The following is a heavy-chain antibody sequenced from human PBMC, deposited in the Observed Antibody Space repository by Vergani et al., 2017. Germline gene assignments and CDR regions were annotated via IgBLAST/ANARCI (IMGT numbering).Heavy chain of an antibody. CDR3: ARSPMGELPFSYYYYCMDV. V-gene: IGHV4-31*03. Sequence: QVQLQESGPGLVKPSQTLSLTCTVSGGSVSSGAYYWSWIRQHPGKGLEWIGYIFYSGTTYYNPSLKSRVTISVDTSKNHFSLKLSSVTAAAPAVYYCARSPMGELPFSYYYYCMDVWSKGSTVTVSS. D-gene: IGHD3-16*01. CDR2: IFYSGTT. J-gene: IGHJ6*03. CDR1: GGSVSSGAYY.